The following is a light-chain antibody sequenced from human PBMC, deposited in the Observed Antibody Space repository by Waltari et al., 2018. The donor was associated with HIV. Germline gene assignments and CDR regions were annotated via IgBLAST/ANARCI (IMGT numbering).Light chain of an antibody. V-gene: IGLV2-8*01. CDR3: SSYSGRNRSVI. Sequence: QSALTQPPPASGSPGQAVTISCTGTPSDVGGHSSVSWYQQHPGKAPKLIISEVTKRPSGVPDRFSGSRSGNTASLTVSGLQAEDEGDYFCSSYSGRNRSVIFGGGTRVTVL. CDR1: PSDVGGHSS. CDR2: EVT. J-gene: IGLJ2*01.